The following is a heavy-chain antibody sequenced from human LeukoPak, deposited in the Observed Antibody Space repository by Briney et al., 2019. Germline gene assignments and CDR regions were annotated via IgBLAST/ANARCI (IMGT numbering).Heavy chain of an antibody. D-gene: IGHD4-17*01. V-gene: IGHV3-23*01. CDR2: ISGSGGST. J-gene: IGHJ4*02. Sequence: GGSLRLSCAASGFTFSSYAMSWVRQAPGKGLEWVSAISGSGGSTYYADSVKGRFTISRDNSKNTLYLQMNSLRAEDTAVYYCAKDGRNYGEVLEGYYFDYWGQGTLVTVSS. CDR3: AKDGRNYGEVLEGYYFDY. CDR1: GFTFSSYA.